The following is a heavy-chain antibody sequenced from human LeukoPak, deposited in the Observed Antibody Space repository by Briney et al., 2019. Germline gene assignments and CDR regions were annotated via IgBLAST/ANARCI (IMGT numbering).Heavy chain of an antibody. CDR2: IYYSGST. Sequence: SQTLSLTCTVSGGSISSGGYYWSWIRQHPGKGLEWIGYIYYSGSTYYNPSLKSRVTISVDTSKNQFSPKLSSVTAADTAVYYCAGLGPVTNDYWGQGTLVTVSS. D-gene: IGHD4-17*01. CDR3: AGLGPVTNDY. V-gene: IGHV4-31*03. CDR1: GGSISSGGYY. J-gene: IGHJ4*02.